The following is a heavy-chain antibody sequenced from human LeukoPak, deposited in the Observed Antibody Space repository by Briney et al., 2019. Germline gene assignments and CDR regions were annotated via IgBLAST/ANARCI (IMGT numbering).Heavy chain of an antibody. J-gene: IGHJ3*02. CDR1: GGSFSCYY. CDR3: ARSRGYGDYLDAFDI. CDR2: INHSGST. D-gene: IGHD4-17*01. V-gene: IGHV4-34*01. Sequence: PSETLSLTCAVYGGSFSCYYWSWIRQPPGKGLGWIGEINHSGSTNYNPSLKSRVTISVDTSKNQFSLKLSSVTATDTAVYYCARSRGYGDYLDAFDIWGQGTMVTVSS.